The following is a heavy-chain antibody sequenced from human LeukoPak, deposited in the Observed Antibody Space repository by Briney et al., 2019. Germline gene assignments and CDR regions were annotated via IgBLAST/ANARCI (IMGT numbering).Heavy chain of an antibody. CDR1: GFTFSSYA. CDR3: AGGYCTGGVCLRWDY. V-gene: IGHV3-23*01. J-gene: IGHJ4*02. D-gene: IGHD2-8*02. Sequence: GGSLRLSSAASGFTFSSYAMSWVRQAPGKGLEWVSAISGSGGSTYYADSVKGRFTISRDNSKNTLYLQMNSLRAEDTAVYYCAGGYCTGGVCLRWDYWGQGTLVTVSS. CDR2: ISGSGGST.